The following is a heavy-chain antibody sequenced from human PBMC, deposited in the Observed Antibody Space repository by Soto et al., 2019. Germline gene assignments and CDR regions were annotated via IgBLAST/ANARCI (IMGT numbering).Heavy chain of an antibody. V-gene: IGHV3-23*01. Sequence: GGSLRLSCAASGFTFSSYAMSWVRQAPGKGLEWVSAISVSGGSTYYADSVKGRFTTSRDNSKNTLYLQMNSLRAEDTAVYYCAKAGVSGSYYFYFDSWGQGALVTVSS. CDR3: AKAGVSGSYYFYFDS. CDR1: GFTFSSYA. D-gene: IGHD1-26*01. CDR2: ISVSGGST. J-gene: IGHJ4*02.